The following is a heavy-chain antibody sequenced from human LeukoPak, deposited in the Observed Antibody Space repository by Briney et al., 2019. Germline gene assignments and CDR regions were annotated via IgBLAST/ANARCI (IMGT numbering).Heavy chain of an antibody. CDR2: IWYDGGNK. CDR3: ARAAYDSSGYLTL. D-gene: IGHD3-22*01. Sequence: GRSLRLSCAASGFTFSSYGMHWVRQAPGKGLEWVAIIWYDGGNKYHTDSVKGRFTISRDNSKNTLYLQMNSLRAEDTAVYYCARAAYDSSGYLTLWGQGTLVTVSS. V-gene: IGHV3-33*01. CDR1: GFTFSSYG. J-gene: IGHJ4*02.